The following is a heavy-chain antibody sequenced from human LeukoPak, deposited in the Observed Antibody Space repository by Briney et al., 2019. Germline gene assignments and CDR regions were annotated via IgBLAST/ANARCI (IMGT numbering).Heavy chain of an antibody. V-gene: IGHV3-23*01. Sequence: GGSLRLSCSASGFTFSNYGMSWVRQAPGKGLEWVSGIHGSSGSTYYADSVKGRSTISRDNSKNTLYLQMNSLRAEDTAVYYCARGYDFWGGSSFDYWGQGTLVTVSS. CDR3: ARGYDFWGGSSFDY. D-gene: IGHD3-3*01. CDR2: IHGSSGST. J-gene: IGHJ4*02. CDR1: GFTFSNYG.